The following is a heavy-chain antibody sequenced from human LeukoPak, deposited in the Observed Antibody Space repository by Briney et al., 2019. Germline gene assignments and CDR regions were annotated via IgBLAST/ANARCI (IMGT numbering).Heavy chain of an antibody. Sequence: PGGSLRLSCAASGFTFSSYAMSWVRQAPGKGLEWVSTISGSGGSTYYADSVKGRFTISRDNSKNTLYLQMNSLKAGDTAVYYCAKGSTNTYSNYDYWGQGTLVTVSS. CDR1: GFTFSSYA. D-gene: IGHD4-11*01. J-gene: IGHJ4*02. CDR2: ISGSGGST. CDR3: AKGSTNTYSNYDY. V-gene: IGHV3-23*01.